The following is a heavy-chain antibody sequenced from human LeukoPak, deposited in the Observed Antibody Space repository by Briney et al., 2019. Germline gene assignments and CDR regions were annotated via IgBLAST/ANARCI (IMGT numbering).Heavy chain of an antibody. CDR2: ISYDGSNK. D-gene: IGHD3-3*01. V-gene: IGHV3-30*18. CDR1: GFTFSSYG. CDR3: AKDSYDFWSGSYYYYGMDV. J-gene: IGHJ6*02. Sequence: GGSLRLSCAASGFTFSSYGMHWVRQAPGKGLEWVAVISYDGSNKYYADSVKGRFTISRDNSKNTLYLQMNSLRAEDTAVYYCAKDSYDFWSGSYYYYGMDVWGQGTTVTVSS.